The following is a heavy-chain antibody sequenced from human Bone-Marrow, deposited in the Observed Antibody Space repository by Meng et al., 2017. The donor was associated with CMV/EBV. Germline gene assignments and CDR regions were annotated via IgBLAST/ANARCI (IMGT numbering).Heavy chain of an antibody. CDR2: ISWDGGST. CDR1: GFTFDDYT. V-gene: IGHV3-43*01. D-gene: IGHD2-2*02. Sequence: GESLKISCAASGFTFDDYTMHWVRQAPGKGLEWVSLISWDGGSTYYADSVKGRFTISRDNSKNSLYLQMNSLRIEDTALYYCAKDMSIVVVPAAIAFDYWGQGPLVTFYS. CDR3: AKDMSIVVVPAAIAFDY. J-gene: IGHJ4*02.